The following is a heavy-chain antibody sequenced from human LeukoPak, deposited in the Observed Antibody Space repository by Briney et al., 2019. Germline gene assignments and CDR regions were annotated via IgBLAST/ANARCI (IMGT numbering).Heavy chain of an antibody. J-gene: IGHJ4*02. Sequence: GGSLRLSCTASGFTFGDYAMSWVRQAPGKGLEWVGFIRSKAYGGTTEYAASVKGRFTISRDDSKSIAYLQMNSLKTEDTAVYYCTRSLTGVVVIARPLYYFDYWGQGTLVTVSS. V-gene: IGHV3-49*04. CDR2: IRSKAYGGTT. D-gene: IGHD2-21*01. CDR1: GFTFGDYA. CDR3: TRSLTGVVVIARPLYYFDY.